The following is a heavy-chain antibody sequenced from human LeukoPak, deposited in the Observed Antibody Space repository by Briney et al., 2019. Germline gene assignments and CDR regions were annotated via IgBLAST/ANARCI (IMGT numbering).Heavy chain of an antibody. V-gene: IGHV1-2*02. CDR3: ATHPPATVVTVGLDY. J-gene: IGHJ4*02. Sequence: GASVKVSCKASGYTFTGYYMHWVRQAPGQGLEWMGWINPNSGGTNYAQKFRGRVTMTRDTSISTAYMELSRLRSDDTAVYYCATHPPATVVTVGLDYWGQGTLVTVSS. CDR2: INPNSGGT. CDR1: GYTFTGYY. D-gene: IGHD4-23*01.